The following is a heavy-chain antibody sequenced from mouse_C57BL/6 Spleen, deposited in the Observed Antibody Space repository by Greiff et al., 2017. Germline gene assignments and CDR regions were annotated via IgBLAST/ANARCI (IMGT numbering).Heavy chain of an antibody. D-gene: IGHD4-1*02. CDR3: ARSNWDGWYFDV. CDR2: ISSGSSTI. J-gene: IGHJ1*03. CDR1: GFTFSDYG. Sequence: EVMLVESGGGLVKPGGSLKLSCAASGFTFSDYGMHWVRQAPEKGLEWVAYISSGSSTIYYADTVKGRFTISRDNAKNTLFLQLTSLRSEDTAMYYCARSNWDGWYFDVWGTGTTVTVSS. V-gene: IGHV5-17*01.